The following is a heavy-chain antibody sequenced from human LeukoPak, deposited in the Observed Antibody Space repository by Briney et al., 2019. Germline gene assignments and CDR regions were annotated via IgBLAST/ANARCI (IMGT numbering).Heavy chain of an antibody. D-gene: IGHD6-19*01. CDR2: IYDSGST. Sequence: SQSLSLTCTVSGGSISSNYWSWIRQPPGKGLEWIGSIYDSGSTTYNPSLRSRVTISADTSKNQFSLKLSSVTAADTAVYYCARREYSSGWYYFDCWGEGTLVTVSS. CDR3: ARREYSSGWYYFDC. V-gene: IGHV4-59*08. J-gene: IGHJ4*02. CDR1: GGSISSNY.